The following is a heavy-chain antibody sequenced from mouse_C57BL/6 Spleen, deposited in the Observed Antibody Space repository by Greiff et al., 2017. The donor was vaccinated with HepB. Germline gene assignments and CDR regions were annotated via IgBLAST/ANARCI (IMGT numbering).Heavy chain of an antibody. Sequence: QVQLQQPGAELVKPGASVKMSCKASGYTFTSYWITWVKQRPCQGLEWIGDIYPGSGSTNYNEKFNSKATLTVDTSSGTAYMQLSSLTSEDSAVYYCARRYGSFYAMDYWGQGTSVTVSS. D-gene: IGHD1-1*01. J-gene: IGHJ4*01. CDR1: GYTFTSYW. CDR3: ARRYGSFYAMDY. V-gene: IGHV1-55*01. CDR2: IYPGSGST.